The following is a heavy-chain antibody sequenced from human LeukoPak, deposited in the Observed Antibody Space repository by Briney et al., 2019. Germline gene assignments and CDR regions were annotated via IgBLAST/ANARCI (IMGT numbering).Heavy chain of an antibody. CDR1: GFTFSSYN. Sequence: PGGSLRLSCAASGFTFSSYNINWVRQPPGKGLEWLSSISTGSNYIYYADSVRGRFTTSRDNAINTLYLQMNSLRPDDTALYYCARVVKGGYDYWGQGTRVTVSS. V-gene: IGHV3-21*01. CDR3: ARVVKGGYDY. CDR2: ISTGSNYI. D-gene: IGHD5-12*01. J-gene: IGHJ4*02.